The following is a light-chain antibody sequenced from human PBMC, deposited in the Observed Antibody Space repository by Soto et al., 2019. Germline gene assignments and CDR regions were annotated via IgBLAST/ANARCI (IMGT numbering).Light chain of an antibody. J-gene: IGLJ1*01. CDR1: SSDVGGYNY. CDR2: EVS. Sequence: QSALTQPASVSGSPGQSITISCTGTSSDVGGYNYVSWYQQHPGKAPKLMIYEVSNRPSGVSNRFSGSKSGNTASLTISGPQAEDEADYYCSSYTSSLYVFGTGNKVTVL. CDR3: SSYTSSLYV. V-gene: IGLV2-14*01.